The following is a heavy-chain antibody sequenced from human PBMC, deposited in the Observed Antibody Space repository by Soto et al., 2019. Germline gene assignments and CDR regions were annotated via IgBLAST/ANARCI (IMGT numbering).Heavy chain of an antibody. V-gene: IGHV4-59*01. D-gene: IGHD5-18*01. CDR1: GGSISSYY. Sequence: SETLSRTCTVSGGSISSYYWSCIRQPPWKGLEWIGYIYYSGSNTYNPSLKSRVTISVDTSKNQFSLKLSSVTAADTAVYYCARGYSYGPAGVWGQGTTVTFSS. J-gene: IGHJ6*01. CDR3: ARGYSYGPAGV. CDR2: IYYSGSN.